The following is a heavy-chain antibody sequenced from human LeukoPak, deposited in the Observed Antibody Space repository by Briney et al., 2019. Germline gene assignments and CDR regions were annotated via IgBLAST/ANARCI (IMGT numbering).Heavy chain of an antibody. CDR1: GGSISSSSYY. Sequence: PSETLSLTCTVSGGSISSSSYYWGWIRQPPGKGLEWIGSIYYSGSTYYNPSLKSRVTISVDTSKNQFSLKLSSVTAADTAVYYCARVWVAAAGHPFDYWGQGTLVTVSS. V-gene: IGHV4-39*07. CDR3: ARVWVAAAGHPFDY. CDR2: IYYSGST. D-gene: IGHD6-13*01. J-gene: IGHJ4*02.